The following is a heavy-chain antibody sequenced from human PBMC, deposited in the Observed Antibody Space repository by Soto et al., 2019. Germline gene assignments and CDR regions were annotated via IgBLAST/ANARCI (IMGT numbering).Heavy chain of an antibody. CDR3: AREGSGWPFDI. J-gene: IGHJ3*02. CDR1: GGSISSGDYY. Sequence: QVQLQESGPGLVKPSQTLSLTCTVSGGSISSGDYYWSWIRQPPGKGLEWIGYIYYSGSTYYNPSLKSRVTIAVDTAKNQFPLKLSSVTAADTAVCYCAREGSGWPFDIWGQGTMVTVSS. V-gene: IGHV4-30-4*01. CDR2: IYYSGST. D-gene: IGHD6-19*01.